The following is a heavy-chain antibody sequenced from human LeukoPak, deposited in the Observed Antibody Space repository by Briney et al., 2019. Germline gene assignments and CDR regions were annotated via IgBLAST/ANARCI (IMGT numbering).Heavy chain of an antibody. J-gene: IGHJ4*02. CDR1: GYNFNSYG. CDR3: ARALRGGDYYGSGSPPGY. CDR2: ISAYKGNT. Sequence: ASVKVSCKASGYNFNSYGISWVRQAPGQGLEWMGWISAYKGNTNYAQKLQGRVTMTTDTSTSTAYMELRSLRSDDTAVYYCARALRGGDYYGSGSPPGYWGQGTLVTVSS. V-gene: IGHV1-18*01. D-gene: IGHD3-10*01.